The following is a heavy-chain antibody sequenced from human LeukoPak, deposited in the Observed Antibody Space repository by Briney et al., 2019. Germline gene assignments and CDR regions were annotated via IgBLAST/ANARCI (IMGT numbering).Heavy chain of an antibody. CDR3: TRDRETIFGVVIYMDV. D-gene: IGHD3-3*02. CDR2: IHYTGST. Sequence: SETLSLTCSVSSASIGSSNYHWGWVRQSSAKGLEWIGTIHYTGSTYYNPSLKSRVTLSLDTTNNHFSLTLTSVTAADTAVYYCTRDRETIFGVVIYMDVWGKGTTVIVSS. V-gene: IGHV4-39*07. CDR1: SASIGSSNYH. J-gene: IGHJ6*03.